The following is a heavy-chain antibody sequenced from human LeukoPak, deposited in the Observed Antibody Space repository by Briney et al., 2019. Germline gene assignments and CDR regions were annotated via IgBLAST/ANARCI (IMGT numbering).Heavy chain of an antibody. CDR1: GFTFTSYN. Sequence: GGSLRLSCAASGFTFTSYNMHWVRQAPGKGLEWVAFVRIGGTGPDKSYADSVKGRFTISRDNSKNTVHLQMNSLRSEDTAVYYCAKDGGGGNSYFDYWGQGTLVTVSS. V-gene: IGHV3-30*02. CDR2: VRIGGTGPDK. J-gene: IGHJ4*02. CDR3: AKDGGGGNSYFDY. D-gene: IGHD4-23*01.